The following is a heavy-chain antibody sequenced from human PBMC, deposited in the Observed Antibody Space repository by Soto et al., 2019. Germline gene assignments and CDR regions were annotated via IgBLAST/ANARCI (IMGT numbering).Heavy chain of an antibody. CDR1: GFTFSSYD. Sequence: GGSLRLSCAASGFTFSSYDMHWVRQATGKGLEWVSAIGTAGDTYYPGSVKGRFTISRENAKNSLYLQMNSLRAGDTAVYYCARGNVSGAFDYWGQGTLVTVSS. CDR3: ARGNVSGAFDY. CDR2: IGTAGDT. V-gene: IGHV3-13*01. J-gene: IGHJ4*02. D-gene: IGHD1-1*01.